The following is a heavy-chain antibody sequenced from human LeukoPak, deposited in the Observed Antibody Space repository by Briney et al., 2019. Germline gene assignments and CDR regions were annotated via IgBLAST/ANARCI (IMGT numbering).Heavy chain of an antibody. V-gene: IGHV3-30*03. J-gene: IGHJ6*02. CDR3: ARGGGLDV. CDR1: GFTFSSYG. D-gene: IGHD3-16*01. CDR2: ISYDGSNK. Sequence: GGSLRLSCAASGFTFSSYGMHWVRQAPGKGLEWVAVISYDGSNKYYADSVKGRFTISRDNSKNSLYLQMSNLRAEDTAVYFCARGGGLDVWGQGATVTVSS.